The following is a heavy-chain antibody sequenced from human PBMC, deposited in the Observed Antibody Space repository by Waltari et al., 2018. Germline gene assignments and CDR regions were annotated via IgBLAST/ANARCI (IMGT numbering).Heavy chain of an antibody. D-gene: IGHD6-19*01. CDR2: ISSSGSTI. J-gene: IGHJ4*02. CDR1: GFTFSSYE. Sequence: EVQLVESGGGLVQPGGSLRLSCAASGFTFSSYEMNWVRQAPGKGLEWVSYISSSGSTIYYADSVKGRFTISRDNAKNSLYLRMNSLRAEDTAVYYCARETVAGPSDYWGQGTLVTVSS. CDR3: ARETVAGPSDY. V-gene: IGHV3-48*03.